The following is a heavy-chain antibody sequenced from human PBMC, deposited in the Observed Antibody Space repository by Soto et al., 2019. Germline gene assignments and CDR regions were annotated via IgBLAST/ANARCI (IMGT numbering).Heavy chain of an antibody. Sequence: GGSLRLSCAASGFTFSSYAMSWVRQAPGKGLEWVSAISGSGGSTYYADSVKGRFTISRDNSKNTLYLQMNSLRAEDTAVYYCAKVSGYYYDSSGYFDYWGQRTLVTVSS. V-gene: IGHV3-23*01. J-gene: IGHJ4*02. D-gene: IGHD3-22*01. CDR2: ISGSGGST. CDR1: GFTFSSYA. CDR3: AKVSGYYYDSSGYFDY.